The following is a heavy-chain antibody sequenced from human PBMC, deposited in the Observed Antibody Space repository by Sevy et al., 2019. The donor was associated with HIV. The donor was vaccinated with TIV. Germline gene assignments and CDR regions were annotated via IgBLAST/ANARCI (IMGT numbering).Heavy chain of an antibody. Sequence: ASVKVSCKASGYTFTSYDINWVRQATGQGLEWMGWMNPNSGNTGYAQKFQGRVNMTRNTSISTAYMELSSLRCEDTAVYYCAINSGWHEGAFDIWGQGTMVTVSS. J-gene: IGHJ3*02. V-gene: IGHV1-8*01. CDR1: GYTFTSYD. CDR2: MNPNSGNT. D-gene: IGHD6-19*01. CDR3: AINSGWHEGAFDI.